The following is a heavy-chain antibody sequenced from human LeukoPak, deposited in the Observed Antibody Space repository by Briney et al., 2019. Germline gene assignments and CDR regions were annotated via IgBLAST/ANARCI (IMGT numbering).Heavy chain of an antibody. Sequence: GGSLRLSCAASGFTFSSYGMHWVRQAPGKGLEWVAVIWYDGSNKYYADSVKGRFTISRDNSKNTLYLQMNSLRAEDTAVYYCASIAVAADTYDAFDIWGQGTMVTVSS. J-gene: IGHJ3*02. CDR3: ASIAVAADTYDAFDI. CDR2: IWYDGSNK. D-gene: IGHD6-19*01. V-gene: IGHV3-33*01. CDR1: GFTFSSYG.